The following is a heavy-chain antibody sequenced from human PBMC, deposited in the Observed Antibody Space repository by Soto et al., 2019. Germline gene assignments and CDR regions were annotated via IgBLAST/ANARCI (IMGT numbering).Heavy chain of an antibody. V-gene: IGHV4-31*03. D-gene: IGHD2-2*01. CDR1: GGSISSGGYY. CDR2: IYYSGST. CDR3: ARDELYCSSTSCYRYYFDY. Sequence: SETLSLTCTVSGGSISSGGYYWSWIRQHPGKGLEWIGYIYYSGSTYYNPSLKSRVTISVDTSKNQFSLKLSSVTAADTAVYYCARDELYCSSTSCYRYYFDYWGQGTLVTVSS. J-gene: IGHJ4*02.